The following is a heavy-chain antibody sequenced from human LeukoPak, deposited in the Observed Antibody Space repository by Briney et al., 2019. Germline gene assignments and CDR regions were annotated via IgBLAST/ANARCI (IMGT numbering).Heavy chain of an antibody. J-gene: IGHJ1*01. CDR1: GDSILSDY. Sequence: SETLSLTCSLSGDSILSDYWSWLRQPPGRGLEWIGYIYRIGNTDYNPSLKSRVTISLDTSKNQLSLNLTSVTAADTAVYYGAGRGQRYFRDWGQGILVTVSS. CDR2: IYRIGNT. CDR3: AGRGQRYFRD. V-gene: IGHV4-4*08.